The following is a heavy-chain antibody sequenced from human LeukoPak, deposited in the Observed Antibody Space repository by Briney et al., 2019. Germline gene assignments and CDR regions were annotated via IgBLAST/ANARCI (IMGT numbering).Heavy chain of an antibody. J-gene: IGHJ4*02. D-gene: IGHD2-15*01. Sequence: SETLSLTCTVSGGSISSSSYYWGWIRQPPGKGLESVGYIHYSGSTNYNPSLESRVTISVDTSKNQFSLNLRSVTAADTAVYYCARGGGSPDSWGQGTLVTVSS. CDR1: GGSISSSSYY. CDR3: ARGGGSPDS. V-gene: IGHV4-61*05. CDR2: IHYSGST.